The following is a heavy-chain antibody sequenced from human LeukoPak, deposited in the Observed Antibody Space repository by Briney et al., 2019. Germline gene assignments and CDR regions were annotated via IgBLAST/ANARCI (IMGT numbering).Heavy chain of an antibody. CDR2: IHDTGST. V-gene: IGHV4-4*02. CDR1: GGSISRSNW. CDR3: ATYYDILSGYTFDY. D-gene: IGHD3-9*01. J-gene: IGHJ4*02. Sequence: PSGTLSLTCTVSGGSISRSNWWSWVRQPPGKGLEWIAEIHDTGSTNYNPPLKSRVTMSLDKSKNQFSLNLNSVTAADTAVYYCATYYDILSGYTFDYWGQGTLVAVSS.